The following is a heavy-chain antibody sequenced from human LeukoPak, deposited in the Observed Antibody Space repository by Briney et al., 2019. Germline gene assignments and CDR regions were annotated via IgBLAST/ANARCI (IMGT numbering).Heavy chain of an antibody. D-gene: IGHD3-10*01. CDR3: AKVERSSRVHYFDY. CDR1: GFTFRNAW. Sequence: GGSLRLSCGASGFTFRNAWMTWVRQPPGKGLEWVADISASGGSTFYVDSVKGRFTISRDNSRNTLSLEMDSLRAEDTAVYYCAKVERSSRVHYFDYWGQGTLVTVSS. CDR2: ISASGGST. V-gene: IGHV3-23*01. J-gene: IGHJ4*02.